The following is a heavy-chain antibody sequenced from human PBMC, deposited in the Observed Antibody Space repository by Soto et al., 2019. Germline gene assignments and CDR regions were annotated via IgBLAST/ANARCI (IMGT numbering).Heavy chain of an antibody. J-gene: IGHJ6*02. CDR2: IIAIFGTA. CDR3: GSHSGSAPDGRSYYAMDV. D-gene: IGHD1-26*01. CDR1: GGTFSSYA. V-gene: IGHV1-69*12. Sequence: QVQLVQSGAEVKKPGSSVKVSCKASGGTFSSYAISWVRQAPGQGLEWMGGIIAIFGTADYAQRFQGRATITAHESSSTAYMELSRLRSEDSAVYYCGSHSGSAPDGRSYYAMDVWGQGTTVTVSS.